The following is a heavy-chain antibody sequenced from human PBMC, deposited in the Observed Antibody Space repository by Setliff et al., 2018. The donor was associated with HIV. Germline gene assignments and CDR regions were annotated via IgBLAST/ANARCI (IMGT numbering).Heavy chain of an antibody. D-gene: IGHD1-20*01. CDR2: IHNGGRT. Sequence: PSETLSLTCSVSGDSISSSSYYWGWIRQSPGKGLEWIATIHNGGRTYYNPSLDSRVSSSVDTSKNRFFLRLSSVTAADTAVYYCAGCITGTTHWFDPWGQGTLVTVSS. V-gene: IGHV4-39*02. CDR3: AGCITGTTHWFDP. CDR1: GDSISSSSYY. J-gene: IGHJ5*02.